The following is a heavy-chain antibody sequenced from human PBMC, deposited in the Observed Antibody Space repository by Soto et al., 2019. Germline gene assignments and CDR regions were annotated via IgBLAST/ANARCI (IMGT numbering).Heavy chain of an antibody. J-gene: IGHJ4*01. CDR2: IKQDGSDK. CDR3: ARVAYGNGWIFDY. Sequence: GGSLRLSCAASGFTFSSYWMIWVRHAPGKGLEWVANIKQDGSDKYYVDSVKGRFTLSRDNAKNSLQLQMNSLRAEDTAIYFCARVAYGNGWIFDYWGRGTLVTVPQ. V-gene: IGHV3-7*04. D-gene: IGHD6-19*01. CDR1: GFTFSSYW.